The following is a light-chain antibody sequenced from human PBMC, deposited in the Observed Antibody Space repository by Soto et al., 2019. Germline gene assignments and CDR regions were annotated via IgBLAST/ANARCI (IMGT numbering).Light chain of an antibody. V-gene: IGKV1-5*01. J-gene: IGKJ5*01. Sequence: DIQMTQSPSTLSASVGDRDTITCRASQSISSWLAWYQQKPGKAPKLLIYDASSLESGVPSRFSGSGSGTEFTLTISSLQLDDFATYYCQQYNSYSITFGQGTRLEIK. CDR1: QSISSW. CDR2: DAS. CDR3: QQYNSYSIT.